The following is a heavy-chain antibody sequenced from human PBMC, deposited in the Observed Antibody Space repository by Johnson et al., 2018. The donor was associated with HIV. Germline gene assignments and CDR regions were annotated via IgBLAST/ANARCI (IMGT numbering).Heavy chain of an antibody. J-gene: IGHJ3*02. D-gene: IGHD1-26*01. Sequence: VQLVESGGGVVQPGRSLRLSCAPSGFTLSSYALSWVRQAPGKGLEWVSGFTANDGVTYYAHSVQGRFTISRDNSKNTLYLQMNSLRAEDTALYYCAKATEGEGLWAFDIWGQGTMVTVSS. V-gene: IGHV3-23*04. CDR1: GFTLSSYA. CDR3: AKATEGEGLWAFDI. CDR2: FTANDGVT.